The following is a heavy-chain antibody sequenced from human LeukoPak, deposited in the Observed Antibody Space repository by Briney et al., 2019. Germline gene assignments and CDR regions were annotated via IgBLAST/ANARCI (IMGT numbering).Heavy chain of an antibody. CDR2: INPSGGST. V-gene: IGHV1-46*01. CDR1: GYTFTSYY. Sequence: ASVKVSCKASGYTFTSYYMHWVRQAPGQGLEWMGIINPSGGSTSYAQKFQDRVTMTRDASTSTVYMELSSLRSEDTAVYYCARDVASSGYYWDWGQGTLVTVSS. CDR3: ARDVASSGYYWD. D-gene: IGHD3-22*01. J-gene: IGHJ4*02.